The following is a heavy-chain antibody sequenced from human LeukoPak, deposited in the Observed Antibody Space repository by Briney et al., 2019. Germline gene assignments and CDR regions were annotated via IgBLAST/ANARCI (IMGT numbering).Heavy chain of an antibody. J-gene: IGHJ4*02. D-gene: IGHD6-13*01. V-gene: IGHV1-18*01. CDR1: GYTFTSYG. Sequence: ASVKVSCKASGYTFTSYGISWVRQAPGQGLEWMGWISAYNGNTNYAQKLQGRVTMTTDTSTSTAHMELRSLRSDDPAVYYCARDRYKFIAAAVDYWGQGTLVTVSS. CDR2: ISAYNGNT. CDR3: ARDRYKFIAAAVDY.